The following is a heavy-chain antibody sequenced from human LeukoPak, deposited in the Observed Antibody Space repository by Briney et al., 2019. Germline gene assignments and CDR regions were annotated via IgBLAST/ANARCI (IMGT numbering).Heavy chain of an antibody. V-gene: IGHV4-59*01. Sequence: SETLSLTCTASGGSISSYYWSWIRQPPGKGLEWIGYIYYSGSTNYNPSLKSRVTISVDTSKNQFSLKPSSVTAADTAVYYCARVPLYYDSSGVGWFDPWGQGTLVTVSS. CDR3: ARVPLYYDSSGVGWFDP. CDR2: IYYSGST. CDR1: GGSISSYY. J-gene: IGHJ5*02. D-gene: IGHD3-22*01.